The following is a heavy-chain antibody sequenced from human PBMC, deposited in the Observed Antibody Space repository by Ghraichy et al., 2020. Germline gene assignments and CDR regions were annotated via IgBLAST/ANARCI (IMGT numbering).Heavy chain of an antibody. J-gene: IGHJ4*02. Sequence: GGSLRLSCAASGFTFSSYAMSWVRQAPGKGLEWVSAISGSGGSTYYADSVKGRFTISRDNSKNTLYLQMNSLRAEDTAVYYWAKDSEWEPGYYDYWGQGTLVTVSS. CDR3: AKDSEWEPGYYDY. D-gene: IGHD1-26*01. CDR2: ISGSGGST. V-gene: IGHV3-23*01. CDR1: GFTFSSYA.